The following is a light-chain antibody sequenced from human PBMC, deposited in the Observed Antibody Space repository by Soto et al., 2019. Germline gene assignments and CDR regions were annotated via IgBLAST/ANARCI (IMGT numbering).Light chain of an antibody. CDR2: GAS. V-gene: IGKV3-15*01. Sequence: ERVMTQSPATLSVSPGERATLSCRASQSVSSNLAWYQQKPGQAPRLLIYGASTRATGIPARFSGSGSGTDFTLTISSLQPEDVATYYCQQLNSYPITFGQGTRLEIK. CDR3: QQLNSYPIT. CDR1: QSVSSN. J-gene: IGKJ5*01.